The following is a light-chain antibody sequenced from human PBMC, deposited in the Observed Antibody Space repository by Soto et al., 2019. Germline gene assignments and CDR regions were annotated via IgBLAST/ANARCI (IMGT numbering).Light chain of an antibody. CDR1: QSLSSY. CDR3: QLSYR. J-gene: IGKJ4*01. V-gene: IGKV1-39*01. CDR2: AAS. Sequence: DIQMTQSPSSLSASVGDRVTITCRASQSLSSYLNWYQQKPGKAPKLQIYAASSLQSGVPSRFSGSGSGIDFNRTISSLQPEDFATYYCQLSYRVGGGTKVEI.